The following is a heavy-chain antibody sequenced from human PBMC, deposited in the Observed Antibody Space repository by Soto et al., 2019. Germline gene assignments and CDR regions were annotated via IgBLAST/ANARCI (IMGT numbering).Heavy chain of an antibody. D-gene: IGHD2-8*02. V-gene: IGHV1-69*01. J-gene: IGHJ5*02. CDR3: STVDRYVALVGLFAP. CDR1: GGTFSSYA. Sequence: QVHLEQSGAEVKKPGSSVKVSCKVSGGTFSSYAIIWVRQAPGQGLEWMGGIITVSGTANYAQKFQGRVTISATAATNTAYMELSSGRFVGTAAYYCSTVDRYVALVGLFAPWGQGPLVTV. CDR2: IITVSGTA.